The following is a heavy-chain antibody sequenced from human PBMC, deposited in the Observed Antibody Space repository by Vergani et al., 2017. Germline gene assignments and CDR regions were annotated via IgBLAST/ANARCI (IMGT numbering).Heavy chain of an antibody. CDR1: GFTFSSYA. D-gene: IGHD3-22*01. J-gene: IGHJ4*02. CDR3: ARGVRYDSSGPLDY. Sequence: QVQLVESGGGVVQPGRSLRLSCAASGFTFSSYAMHWVRQAPGKGLEWVAVISYDGSNKYYADSVKGRFTISRDNSKNTLYLQMNSLRAEDTAVYYCARGVRYDSSGPLDYWGQGTLVTVSS. V-gene: IGHV3-30*01. CDR2: ISYDGSNK.